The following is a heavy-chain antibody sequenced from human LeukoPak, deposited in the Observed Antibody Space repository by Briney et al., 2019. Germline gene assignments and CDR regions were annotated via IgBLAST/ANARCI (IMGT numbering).Heavy chain of an antibody. Sequence: SETLSLTCTVSGGSISSSSYYWGWIRQPPGKGLEWIGSIYYSGSTYYNPSLKSRVTISVDTSKNQFSLKLSSVTAADTAVYYCASGLRFLEWLSDGRSNWFGPWGQGTLVTVSS. V-gene: IGHV4-39*01. CDR1: GGSISSSSYY. CDR2: IYYSGST. CDR3: ASGLRFLEWLSDGRSNWFGP. D-gene: IGHD3-3*01. J-gene: IGHJ5*02.